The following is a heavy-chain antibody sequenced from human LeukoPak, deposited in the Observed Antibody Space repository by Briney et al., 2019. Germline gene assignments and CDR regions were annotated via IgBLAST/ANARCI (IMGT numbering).Heavy chain of an antibody. Sequence: GRSLRLSCAASGFTFSNYAMHWVRQAPGKGLEWVTVISYDGSNKYYADSVKGRFTISRDNSKNTLYLQMNSLRAEDTAVYYCAKDNFHYDSSGYYEGGWFDPWGQGTLVTVSS. CDR3: AKDNFHYDSSGYYEGGWFDP. CDR2: ISYDGSNK. J-gene: IGHJ5*02. D-gene: IGHD3-22*01. V-gene: IGHV3-30*04. CDR1: GFTFSNYA.